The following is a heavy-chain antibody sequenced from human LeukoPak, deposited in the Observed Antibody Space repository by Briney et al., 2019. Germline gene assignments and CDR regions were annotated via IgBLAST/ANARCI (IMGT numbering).Heavy chain of an antibody. CDR3: ATGSSGGYSH. J-gene: IGHJ4*02. Sequence: GESLRISCTGSGYSCTYWITGVRQMPGKGLEWMGTIDPGYSNMKNYNPSLEGHVTISVDKSINTVYLQWSSLKASDSAMYYCATGSSGGYSHWGQGTLVTVSS. D-gene: IGHD3-10*01. V-gene: IGHV5-10-1*01. CDR2: IDPGYSNM. CDR1: GYSCTYW.